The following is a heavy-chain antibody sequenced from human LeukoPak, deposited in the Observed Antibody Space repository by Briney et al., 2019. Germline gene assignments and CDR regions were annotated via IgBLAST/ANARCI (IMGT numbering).Heavy chain of an antibody. J-gene: IGHJ6*03. CDR1: GGTFSSYA. Sequence: SVKVSCKASGGTFSSYAISWVRQAPGQGLEWMGGIIPIFGTANYAQKFQGRVTITADESTNTAYMELSSLRYEDTAVYYCARDGRWELPPDPLYYYMDVWGKGTTVTVSS. V-gene: IGHV1-69*13. D-gene: IGHD1-26*01. CDR3: ARDGRWELPPDPLYYYMDV. CDR2: IIPIFGTA.